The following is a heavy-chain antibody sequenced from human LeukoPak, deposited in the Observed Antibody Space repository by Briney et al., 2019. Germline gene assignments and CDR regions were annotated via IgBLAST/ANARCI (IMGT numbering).Heavy chain of an antibody. D-gene: IGHD3-10*01. CDR2: ISGSGGST. Sequence: GGSLRLSCAASGFTYSSYAMRWLRQAPGKGLEWVSAISGSGGSTYYADSVKGRFTISRDNSKNTLYLQMNSLRAEDTAVYYCAKGRFGELFDYWGQGTLVTVSS. CDR1: GFTYSSYA. CDR3: AKGRFGELFDY. V-gene: IGHV3-23*01. J-gene: IGHJ4*02.